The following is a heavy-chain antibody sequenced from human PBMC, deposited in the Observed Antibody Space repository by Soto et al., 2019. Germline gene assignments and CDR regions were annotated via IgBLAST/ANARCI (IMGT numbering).Heavy chain of an antibody. D-gene: IGHD2-2*01. CDR1: TFTFSDYY. J-gene: IGHJ5*02. V-gene: IGHV3-11*01. CDR2: ISGGGTSI. Sequence: PGGSLRLSCAASTFTFSDYYMSWIRQAPGKGLEWVSYISGGGTSIYYADSVKGRFSVSRDNAKTSLYLQMNSLRAEDTAVYYCARNVLRGYCSSSSCPFDPWGQGTLVTVSS. CDR3: ARNVLRGYCSSSSCPFDP.